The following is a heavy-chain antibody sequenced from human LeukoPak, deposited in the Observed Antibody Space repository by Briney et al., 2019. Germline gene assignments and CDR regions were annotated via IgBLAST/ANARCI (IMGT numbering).Heavy chain of an antibody. Sequence: GGSLRLSCAASGFTFSSYSMNWVRQAPGKGLEWVADITNSGRVHYADSVKGRFTISRDDDKNTLHLQMNNLRVEDTAIYFCARQLTEHFYHWGQGTLVSVSS. J-gene: IGHJ1*01. CDR2: ITNSGRV. CDR3: ARQLTEHFYH. V-gene: IGHV3-21*04. CDR1: GFTFSSYS. D-gene: IGHD1-1*01.